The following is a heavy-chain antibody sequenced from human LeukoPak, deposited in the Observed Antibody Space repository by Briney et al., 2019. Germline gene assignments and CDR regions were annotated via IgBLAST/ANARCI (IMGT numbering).Heavy chain of an antibody. D-gene: IGHD3-22*01. Sequence: SETLSLTCTVSGGSINNYYWSWIRQPPGKGLEWIGYIYYSGSTNYNPSLKSRVTLSVDTSKNQFSLKLSSVTAADTAAYYCARVLRYYDSSGFDYWGQGTLVTVSS. CDR1: GGSINNYY. CDR2: IYYSGST. V-gene: IGHV4-59*01. J-gene: IGHJ4*02. CDR3: ARVLRYYDSSGFDY.